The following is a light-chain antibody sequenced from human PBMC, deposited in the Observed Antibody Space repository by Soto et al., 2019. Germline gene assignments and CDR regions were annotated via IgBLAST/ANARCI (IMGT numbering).Light chain of an antibody. CDR3: QQYYSTPIT. V-gene: IGKV4-1*01. CDR2: WAS. J-gene: IGKJ5*01. CDR1: QSVLYSSNNKNF. Sequence: DIVMTQSPDSLAVSLGERATINCKSSQSVLYSSNNKNFLAWYQQKPGQPPNLLICWASTRESGVPDRFSGSGSGTDFTLTISSLQAEDVAVYYCQQYYSTPITFGQGTRLEIK.